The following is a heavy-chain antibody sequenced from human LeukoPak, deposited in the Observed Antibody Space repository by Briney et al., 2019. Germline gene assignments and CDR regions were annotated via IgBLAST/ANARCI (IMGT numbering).Heavy chain of an antibody. D-gene: IGHD5-18*01. CDR2: IYYSGST. J-gene: IGHJ3*02. CDR3: ARDHGYSYGSNGYAFDI. V-gene: IGHV4-59*01. Sequence: SETLSLTCTVSGGSISSYYWSWIRQPPGKGLEWIGYIYYSGSTNYNPSLKSRVTISVDTSKNQFSLKLSSVTAADPAVYYCARDHGYSYGSNGYAFDIWGQGTMVTVSS. CDR1: GGSISSYY.